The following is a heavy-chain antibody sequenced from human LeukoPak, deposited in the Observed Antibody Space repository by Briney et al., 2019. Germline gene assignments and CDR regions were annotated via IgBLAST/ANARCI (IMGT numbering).Heavy chain of an antibody. D-gene: IGHD6-13*01. J-gene: IGHJ4*02. CDR2: IYHSGST. CDR1: GGSISSGGYS. CDR3: ARALRKGRAAAFGY. Sequence: SQTLSLTCAVSGGSISSGGYSWSWIRQPPGKGLEWIGYIYHSGSTYYNPSLKSRVTISVDRSKNQFSLKLSSVTAADTAVYYCARALRKGRAAAFGYWGQGTLVTVSS. V-gene: IGHV4-30-2*01.